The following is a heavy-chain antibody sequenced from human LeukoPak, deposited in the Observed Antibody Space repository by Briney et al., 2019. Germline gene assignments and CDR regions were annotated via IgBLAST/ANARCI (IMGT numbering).Heavy chain of an antibody. D-gene: IGHD3-22*01. V-gene: IGHV1-69*04. CDR1: GGTFSSYA. Sequence: ASVKVSCKASGGTFSSYAISWVRQAPGQGLEWMGRIIPILGIANYAQKFQGRVTITADKSTSTAYMELSSLRSEDAAVYYCASPFYYDSSGSPLDYWAQGTLVTVSS. CDR2: IIPILGIA. J-gene: IGHJ4*02. CDR3: ASPFYYDSSGSPLDY.